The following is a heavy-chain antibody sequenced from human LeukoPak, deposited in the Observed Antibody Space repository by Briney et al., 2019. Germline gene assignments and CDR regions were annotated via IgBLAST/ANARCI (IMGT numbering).Heavy chain of an antibody. J-gene: IGHJ4*02. D-gene: IGHD6-6*01. CDR2: IFYSGST. CDR1: GGSISSGGHY. CDR3: ARHRAYSSSSPFDY. V-gene: IGHV4-31*03. Sequence: SQPLSLPCTVSGGSISSGGHYWPWIRQHPGKGLEWIGYIFYSGSTNYNPSLKSRVTMFVDMSKNQFSLRLSSVTAADTAVYYCARHRAYSSSSPFDYWGQGTLVTVSS.